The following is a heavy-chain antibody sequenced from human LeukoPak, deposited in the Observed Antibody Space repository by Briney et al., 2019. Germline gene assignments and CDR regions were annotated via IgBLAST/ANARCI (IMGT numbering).Heavy chain of an antibody. CDR3: ARVGLRAVAQSFNWFDP. CDR2: IIPIFGTA. J-gene: IGHJ5*02. V-gene: IGHV1-69*06. CDR1: GGTFSSYA. Sequence: GASVKVSCKASGGTFSSYAISWVRQAPGQGLEWMGGIIPIFGTANYAQKFQGRVTITADKSTSTAYMELSSLRSEDTAVYYCARVGLRAVAQSFNWFDPWGQGTLVTVSS. D-gene: IGHD6-19*01.